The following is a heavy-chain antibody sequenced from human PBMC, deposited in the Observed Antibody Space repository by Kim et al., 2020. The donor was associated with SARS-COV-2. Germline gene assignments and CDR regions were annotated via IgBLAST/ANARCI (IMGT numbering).Heavy chain of an antibody. D-gene: IGHD6-13*01. V-gene: IGHV5-51*01. CDR3: ARLLEGGQQLVDLDY. Sequence: SFQGQVTISADRSISTAYLQWSSLKASDTAMYYCARLLEGGQQLVDLDYWGQGTLVTVSS. J-gene: IGHJ4*02.